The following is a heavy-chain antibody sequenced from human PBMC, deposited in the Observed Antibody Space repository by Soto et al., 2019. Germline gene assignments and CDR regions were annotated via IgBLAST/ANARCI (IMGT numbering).Heavy chain of an antibody. CDR3: ALGEMATTDYYYYYGMDV. J-gene: IGHJ6*04. Sequence: QTLSLTCAVFGGSISSSSYYWGWIRQPPGKGLEWIGSIYYSGSTYYNPSLKSRVTISVDTSKNQFSLKLSSVTAADTAVYYCALGEMATTDYYYYYGMDVWGKGTTVTVSS. D-gene: IGHD1-1*01. V-gene: IGHV4-39*01. CDR2: IYYSGST. CDR1: GGSISSSSYY.